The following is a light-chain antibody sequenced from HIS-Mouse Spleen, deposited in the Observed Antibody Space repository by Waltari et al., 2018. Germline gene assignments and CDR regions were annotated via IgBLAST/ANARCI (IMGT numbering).Light chain of an antibody. CDR2: AAS. Sequence: AIRMTQSPSSFSASTGDRVTITCRASQGISSYLAWYQQKPGKAPKLLIYAASSLQSGVPSRFSGGGSGTDFTLTISCLQSEDFATYYCQQYYSYVFTFGPGTKVDIK. CDR3: QQYYSYVFT. J-gene: IGKJ3*01. V-gene: IGKV1-8*01. CDR1: QGISSY.